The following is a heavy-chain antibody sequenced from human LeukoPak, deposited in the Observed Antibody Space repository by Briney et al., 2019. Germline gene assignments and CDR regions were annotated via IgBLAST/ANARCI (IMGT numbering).Heavy chain of an antibody. CDR1: GFTFSSYA. J-gene: IGHJ4*02. CDR3: AKGRGPTISHPIDY. CDR2: INNSGDST. V-gene: IGHV3-23*01. Sequence: PGGSLRLSCAASGFTFSSYAMNWVRQAPGKGLEWVSGINNSGDSTYYADSVKGRLIISRDNSKNTLYLQMNSLRAEDTAAYYCAKGRGPTISHPIDYWGQGTLVTVSS. D-gene: IGHD5-24*01.